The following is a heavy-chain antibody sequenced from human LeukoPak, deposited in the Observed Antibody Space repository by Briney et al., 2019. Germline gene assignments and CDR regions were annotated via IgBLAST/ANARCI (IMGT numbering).Heavy chain of an antibody. V-gene: IGHV4-34*01. CDR2: INDSGST. Sequence: SETLSLTCAVYGVSFSGYYWNWIRQPPGKGLEWIGEINDSGSTNYNPSLMNRVTISVDTSKNQFSLNLSSVTAADTAVYFCAGGSYDSSGYFYFWGQGTLVTVSS. J-gene: IGHJ4*02. CDR1: GVSFSGYY. CDR3: AGGSYDSSGYFYF. D-gene: IGHD3-22*01.